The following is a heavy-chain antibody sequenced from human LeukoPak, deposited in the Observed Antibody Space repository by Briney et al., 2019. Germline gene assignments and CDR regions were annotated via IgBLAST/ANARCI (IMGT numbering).Heavy chain of an antibody. CDR2: ISGSGGST. V-gene: IGHV3-23*01. J-gene: IGHJ4*02. D-gene: IGHD2-2*03. CDR3: AKDGYCSSTSCSRGVDY. Sequence: GGSLRLSCAASGFTFSSYAMSWVRQARGKGLEWVSAISGSGGSTYYADSVKGRFTISRDNSKNTLYLQMNSLRAEDTAVYYCAKDGYCSSTSCSRGVDYWGQGTLVTVSS. CDR1: GFTFSSYA.